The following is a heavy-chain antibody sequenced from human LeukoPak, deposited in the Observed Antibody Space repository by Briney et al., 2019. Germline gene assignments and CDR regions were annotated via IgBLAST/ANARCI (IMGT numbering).Heavy chain of an antibody. CDR3: AGYRIVGATSDY. D-gene: IGHD1-26*01. Sequence: SETLSLTCTVSGGSISSSSYYWGWIRQPPGKGLEWIGSIYYSGSTYYNPSLKSRVTISVDTSKNQFSLKLSSVTAADTAVYYCAGYRIVGATSDYWGQGTLVTVSS. V-gene: IGHV4-39*07. CDR1: GGSISSSSYY. CDR2: IYYSGST. J-gene: IGHJ4*02.